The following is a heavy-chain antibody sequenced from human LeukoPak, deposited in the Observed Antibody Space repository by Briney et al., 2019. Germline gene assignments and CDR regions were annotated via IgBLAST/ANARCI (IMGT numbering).Heavy chain of an antibody. Sequence: SETLSLTCTVSGGSINNDYWSWVRQPPGKGLEFIGHIFYSGSTNDNPSLRSRVYISVDTSKNQFSLKLNSVTAADTAVYYCARGQFRREYYDFWSGYYRRISGAFDIWGQGTMVTVSS. D-gene: IGHD3-3*01. CDR1: GGSINNDY. J-gene: IGHJ3*02. CDR3: ARGQFRREYYDFWSGYYRRISGAFDI. V-gene: IGHV4-59*01. CDR2: IFYSGST.